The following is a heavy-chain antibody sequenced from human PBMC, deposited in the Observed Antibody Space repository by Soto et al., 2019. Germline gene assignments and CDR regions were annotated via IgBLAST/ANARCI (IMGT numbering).Heavy chain of an antibody. Sequence: SVKVSCKASGGTFGSYGISWVRQAPGQGLEWMGGIIPLFGTTTYAQKFQGRVTITADESTSTAYMELSSLRSEDTAVYYCARAYYYDSSAYYNFGYWGQGTLVTVSS. J-gene: IGHJ4*02. D-gene: IGHD3-22*01. CDR2: IIPLFGTT. CDR1: GGTFGSYG. V-gene: IGHV1-69*13. CDR3: ARAYYYDSSAYYNFGY.